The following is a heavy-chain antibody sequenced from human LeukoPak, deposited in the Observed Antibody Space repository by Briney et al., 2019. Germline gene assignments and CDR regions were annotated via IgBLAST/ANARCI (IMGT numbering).Heavy chain of an antibody. CDR3: ARAVWDSSGHLFDY. J-gene: IGHJ4*02. Sequence: PGGSLRLSCAGSEFTFRSYSMNWVRQAPGKGLEWVSSISGSSSYIYYADSVKGRFTISRDNAKNSLYLQMNSLRAEDTAVYYCARAVWDSSGHLFDYWGQGTLVTVSS. V-gene: IGHV3-21*01. CDR2: ISGSSSYI. CDR1: EFTFRSYS. D-gene: IGHD3-22*01.